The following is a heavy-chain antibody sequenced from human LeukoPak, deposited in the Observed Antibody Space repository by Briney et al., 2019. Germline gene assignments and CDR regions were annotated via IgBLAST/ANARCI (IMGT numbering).Heavy chain of an antibody. J-gene: IGHJ4*02. V-gene: IGHV3-7*01. D-gene: IGHD6-13*01. Sequence: GGSLRLSCAASGFTFSSYRMSWVCQAPGKGLEWVANIKQDGSEKYYVDSVKGRFTISRDNAKNSLYLQMNSLRAEDTAVYYCARVPVAAAGTAYYFDYWGQGTLVTVSS. CDR3: ARVPVAAAGTAYYFDY. CDR2: IKQDGSEK. CDR1: GFTFSSYR.